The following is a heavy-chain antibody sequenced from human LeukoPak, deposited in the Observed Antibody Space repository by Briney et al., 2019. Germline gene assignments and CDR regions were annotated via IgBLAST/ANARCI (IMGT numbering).Heavy chain of an antibody. CDR2: ISAYNGNT. CDR1: GYTFTSYG. D-gene: IGHD2-2*01. Sequence: ASVKVSCKASGYTFTSYGISWVRQAPGQGLEWMGWISAYNGNTNYAQKLQGRVTMTTDTSTSTAYMELRSLRSDDTAVYYCARGPLSYCSSTSCHGYYYGMDVWGQGTTVTVSS. CDR3: ARGPLSYCSSTSCHGYYYGMDV. J-gene: IGHJ6*02. V-gene: IGHV1-18*01.